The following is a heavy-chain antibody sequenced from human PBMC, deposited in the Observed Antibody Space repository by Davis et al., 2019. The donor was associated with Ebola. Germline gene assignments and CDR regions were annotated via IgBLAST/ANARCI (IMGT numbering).Heavy chain of an antibody. V-gene: IGHV3-7*01. CDR3: ARDWAGGATDY. D-gene: IGHD3-16*01. CDR1: GFTFSSYW. Sequence: GGSLRLSCAASGFTFSSYWMSWVRQAPGKGLEWVANIKQDGSEKYYVDSVKGRFTISRENAKNSLYLQMNSLRAEDTAIYYCARDWAGGATDYWGQGTLVTVSS. J-gene: IGHJ4*02. CDR2: IKQDGSEK.